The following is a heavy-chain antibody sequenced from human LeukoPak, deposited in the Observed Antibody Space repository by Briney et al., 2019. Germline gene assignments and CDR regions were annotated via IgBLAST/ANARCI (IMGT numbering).Heavy chain of an antibody. CDR3: ARGSLYCTNGVCYTEFPFDY. Sequence: ASVKVSCKASGYTFTSYGISWVRQAPGQGLEWVGWISAYNGNTNYAQKLQGRVTMTTDTSTSTAYMELRSLRSDDTAVYYCARGSLYCTNGVCYTEFPFDYWGQGTLVTVSS. D-gene: IGHD2-8*01. CDR2: ISAYNGNT. J-gene: IGHJ4*02. CDR1: GYTFTSYG. V-gene: IGHV1-18*01.